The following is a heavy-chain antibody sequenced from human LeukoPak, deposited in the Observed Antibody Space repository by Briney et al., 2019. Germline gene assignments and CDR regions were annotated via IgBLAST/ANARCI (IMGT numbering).Heavy chain of an antibody. J-gene: IGHJ5*02. CDR1: GGSISYYY. V-gene: IGHV4-59*01. D-gene: IGHD3-9*01. CDR2: IYYTGST. CDR3: ARGGTYNDILSFDP. Sequence: KSSETLSLTCTISGGSISYYYWTWIRQSPGKGLEWIGQIYYTGSTYYNPSLKRRVTTSVDTSRNQFSLNLTSVAAADTAVYYCARGGTYNDILSFDPWGQGTLVTVSS.